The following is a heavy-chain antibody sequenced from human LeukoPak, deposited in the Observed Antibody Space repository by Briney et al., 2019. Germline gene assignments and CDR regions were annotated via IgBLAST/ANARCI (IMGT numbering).Heavy chain of an antibody. V-gene: IGHV4-39*07. CDR3: ARGANWFDP. Sequence: SETLSLTCVVSGGSISSTSYYWGWIRQPPGKGLEWIGSIYYSGSTYYSPSLKSRVTISVDTSKNQFSLKLSSVTAADTAVYYCARGANWFDPCGQGTLVTVSS. CDR2: IYYSGST. J-gene: IGHJ5*02. CDR1: GGSISSTSYY.